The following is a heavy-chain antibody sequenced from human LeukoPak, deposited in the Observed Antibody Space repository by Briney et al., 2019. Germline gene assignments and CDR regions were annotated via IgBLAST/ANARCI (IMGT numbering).Heavy chain of an antibody. Sequence: GGSLRLSCVASGFTFSSYSMNWVRQAPGKGLEWVSSISTGSGYIYYADSVRGRFTISRDNAKISLFLQMNSLRAEDTAVYYCARNADGSGNLLPFYFDYWGPGTLVTVSS. V-gene: IGHV3-21*01. CDR3: ARNADGSGNLLPFYFDY. D-gene: IGHD3-10*01. CDR2: ISTGSGYI. CDR1: GFTFSSYS. J-gene: IGHJ4*02.